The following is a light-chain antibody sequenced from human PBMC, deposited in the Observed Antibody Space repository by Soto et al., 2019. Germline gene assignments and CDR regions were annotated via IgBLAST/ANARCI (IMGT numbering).Light chain of an antibody. Sequence: DIQMTQSPSSLSASVGDRVTITCRASQSIPKYLNWYQQKPGKAPKLLIFAASSLQSGVPSRFSGSGSGTDFTLTITSLQPEDFATYYCQQTYSTPETFGQGTRLEIK. CDR1: QSIPKY. J-gene: IGKJ5*01. V-gene: IGKV1-39*01. CDR2: AAS. CDR3: QQTYSTPET.